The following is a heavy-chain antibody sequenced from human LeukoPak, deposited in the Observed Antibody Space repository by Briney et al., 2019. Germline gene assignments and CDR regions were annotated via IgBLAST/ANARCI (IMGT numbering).Heavy chain of an antibody. CDR2: ISSSSSYI. CDR3: ATLGTYYYGSGTDY. Sequence: PGGSLRLSCAASGFTFSSYSMNWVRQAPGKGLEWVSSISSSSSYICYADSVKGRFTISRDNAKNSPYLQMNSLRAEDTAVYYCATLGTYYYGSGTDYWGRGTLVTVSS. V-gene: IGHV3-21*01. CDR1: GFTFSSYS. D-gene: IGHD3-10*01. J-gene: IGHJ4*02.